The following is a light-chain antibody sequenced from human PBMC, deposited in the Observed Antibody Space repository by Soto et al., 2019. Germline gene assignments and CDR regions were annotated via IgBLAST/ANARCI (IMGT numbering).Light chain of an antibody. CDR2: EVS. V-gene: IGLV2-14*01. CDR3: SSFTSSSTFV. J-gene: IGLJ1*01. Sequence: LTQPASVSGSPGQSITISCTGTSSDVGGYNYVSWYQQHPGKAPKLMIYEVSNRPSGVSNRFSGSKSGNTASLTISGLQAEDEADYYCSSFTSSSTFVFGTGTKVTVL. CDR1: SSDVGGYNY.